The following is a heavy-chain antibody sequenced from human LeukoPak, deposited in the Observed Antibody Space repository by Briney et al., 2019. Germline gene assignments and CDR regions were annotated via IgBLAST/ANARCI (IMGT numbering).Heavy chain of an antibody. CDR1: GGSISSYY. Sequence: SETLSLTCTVSGGSISSYYWSWIRQPPGKGLEWIGYIYYSGSTNYNPSPKSRVTISVDTSKNQFSLKLSSVTAADTAVYYCARRSYCSSTSCYGNWFDPWGQGTLVTVSS. V-gene: IGHV4-59*12. CDR2: IYYSGST. D-gene: IGHD2-2*01. J-gene: IGHJ5*02. CDR3: ARRSYCSSTSCYGNWFDP.